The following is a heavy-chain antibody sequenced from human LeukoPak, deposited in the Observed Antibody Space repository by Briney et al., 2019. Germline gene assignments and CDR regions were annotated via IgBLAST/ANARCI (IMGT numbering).Heavy chain of an antibody. D-gene: IGHD3-10*01. CDR3: ARVRSASRYGSGSYYNNWFDP. V-gene: IGHV1-69*13. Sequence: ASVKVSCKASGGTFSSYAISWVRQAPGQGLEWMGGIIPIFGTANYAQKFQGRVTITADESTSTAYMELSSLRSEDTAVYYCARVRSASRYGSGSYYNNWFDPWGQGTLVTVSS. CDR2: IIPIFGTA. CDR1: GGTFSSYA. J-gene: IGHJ5*02.